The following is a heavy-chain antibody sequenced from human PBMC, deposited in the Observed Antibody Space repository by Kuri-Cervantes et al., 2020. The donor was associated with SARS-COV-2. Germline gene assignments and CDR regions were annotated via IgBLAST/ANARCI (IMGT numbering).Heavy chain of an antibody. CDR2: IYYSGST. Sequence: ESLKISCTVSGGSVSSYYWSWIRQPPGKGLEWIGYIYYSGSTNYNPSLKSRVTISVDTSKNQFSLKLSSVTAADTAVYHCARLRYCSSTSCWHFDYWGQGTLVTVSS. CDR1: GGSVSSYY. CDR3: ARLRYCSSTSCWHFDY. D-gene: IGHD2-2*01. J-gene: IGHJ4*02. V-gene: IGHV4-59*08.